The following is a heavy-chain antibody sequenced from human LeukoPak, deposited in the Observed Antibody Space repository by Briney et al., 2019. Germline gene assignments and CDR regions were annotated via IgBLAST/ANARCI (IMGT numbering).Heavy chain of an antibody. D-gene: IGHD6-13*01. Sequence: GASVKVSCKASGGTFSSYAISWVRQAPGRGLEWMGGIIPIFGTANYAQKFQGRVTITTDESTSTAYMELSSLRSEDTAVYYCASSSSPYYYMDVWGKGTTVTVSS. CDR1: GGTFSSYA. CDR3: ASSSSPYYYMDV. J-gene: IGHJ6*03. CDR2: IIPIFGTA. V-gene: IGHV1-69*05.